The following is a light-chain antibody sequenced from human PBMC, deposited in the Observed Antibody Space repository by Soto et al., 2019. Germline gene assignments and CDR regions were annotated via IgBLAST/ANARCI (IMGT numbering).Light chain of an antibody. Sequence: QSALTQPPSVSGAPGQRVTISCTGSSSNIGAGYDVHWYQQLPGTAPKLLIYGNSNRPSGVPDRFSGSKSGTSASLAITGLQAEDEADFYCQSHDSSLSAYVFGTGTKLTVL. CDR3: QSHDSSLSAYV. J-gene: IGLJ1*01. V-gene: IGLV1-40*01. CDR1: SSNIGAGYD. CDR2: GNS.